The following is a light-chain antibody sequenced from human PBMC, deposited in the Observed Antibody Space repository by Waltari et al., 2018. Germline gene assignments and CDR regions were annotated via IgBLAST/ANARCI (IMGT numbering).Light chain of an antibody. J-gene: IGLJ1*01. CDR3: QVWEGSSDHYV. CDR2: DDS. CDR1: NNEGKT. V-gene: IGLV3-21*03. Sequence: SYVLAHPVSVSVAPGKTATPNCQVENNEGKTVHWYQLRPGQAPVLVVHDDSDRPSGIPERFSGSNSGNTATLTISGVEVGDEGDYYCQVWEGSSDHYVFGTGTAVSV.